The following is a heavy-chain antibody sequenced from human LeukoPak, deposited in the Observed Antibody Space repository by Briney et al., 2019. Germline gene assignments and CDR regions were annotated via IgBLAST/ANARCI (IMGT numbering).Heavy chain of an antibody. CDR2: IYYSGST. Sequence: SETLSLTCTVSGGSISSYYWSWIRQPPGKGLEWIGYIYYSGSTNYNPSLKSRVTISVDTSKNRFSLKLSSVTAADTAVYYCARTNPGYGDYGTDYWGQGTLVTVSS. J-gene: IGHJ4*02. CDR3: ARTNPGYGDYGTDY. D-gene: IGHD4-17*01. CDR1: GGSISSYY. V-gene: IGHV4-59*08.